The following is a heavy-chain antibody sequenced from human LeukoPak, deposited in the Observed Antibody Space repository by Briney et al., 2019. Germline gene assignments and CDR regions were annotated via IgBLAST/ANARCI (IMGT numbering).Heavy chain of an antibody. CDR2: VNRDGSET. CDR1: GFVLSSHW. CDR3: ARNNGMDV. V-gene: IGHV3-7*03. J-gene: IGHJ6*02. Sequence: PGGSLRLSCAASGFVLSSHWMTWVRQVPGRGPEWVANVNRDGSETYYLDSVKSRFTISKDNAKNSLYLQMNSLRAEDTALYHCARNNGMDVWGQGTTVIVSS.